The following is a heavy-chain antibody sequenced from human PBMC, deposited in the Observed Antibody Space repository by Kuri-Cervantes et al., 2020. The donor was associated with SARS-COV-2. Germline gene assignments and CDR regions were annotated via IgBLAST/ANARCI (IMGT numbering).Heavy chain of an antibody. Sequence: GESLKISCTASGFTFGDYAMSWVRQAPGKGLEWVAVISYDGSNKYYADSVKGRFTISRDNTKNTLYLQMNSLRAEDTAVYYCARDPPGTVSWYYYMDVWGKGTTVTVSS. D-gene: IGHD4-17*01. CDR1: GFTFGDYA. V-gene: IGHV3-30-3*01. CDR2: ISYDGSNK. J-gene: IGHJ6*03. CDR3: ARDPPGTVSWYYYMDV.